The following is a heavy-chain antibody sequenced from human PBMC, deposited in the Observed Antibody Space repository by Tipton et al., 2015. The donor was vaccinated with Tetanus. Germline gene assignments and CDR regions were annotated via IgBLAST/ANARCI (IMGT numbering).Heavy chain of an antibody. CDR1: GGSMNSYY. CDR2: IYYTGST. CDR3: ARERIRLIGEVVFRFFDV. V-gene: IGHV4-59*01. D-gene: IGHD3-3*02. Sequence: TLSLTCTVSGGSMNSYYWSWIRQPPGKGLEWIGYIYYTGSTNYNPSLKSGVTISLDTSKNQFSLKLTSVTAADTAVYYCARERIRLIGEVVFRFFDVWGRGTLVTVSS. J-gene: IGHJ2*01.